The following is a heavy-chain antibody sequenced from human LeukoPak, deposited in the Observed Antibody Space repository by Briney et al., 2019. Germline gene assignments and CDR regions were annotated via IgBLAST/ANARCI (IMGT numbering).Heavy chain of an antibody. CDR2: IYYSGST. CDR3: ARGKTYHYDSSGYYYFDY. Sequence: SQTLSLTCTVSGGSISSSSYYWGWIRQPPGKGLEWIGNIYYSGSTYYNPSLKSRVTISVDTSKNHFSLKLSSVTAADTAVYYCARGKTYHYDSSGYYYFDYWGQGTLVTVSS. V-gene: IGHV4-39*02. CDR1: GGSISSSSYY. D-gene: IGHD3-22*01. J-gene: IGHJ4*02.